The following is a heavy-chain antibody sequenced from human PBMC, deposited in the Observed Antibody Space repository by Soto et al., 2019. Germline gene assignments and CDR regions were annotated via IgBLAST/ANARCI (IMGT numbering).Heavy chain of an antibody. D-gene: IGHD4-4*01. CDR1: GGSSSGYY. J-gene: IGHJ4*02. Sequence: SETLSLTCAVYGGSSSGYYWSWIRQPPGKGLEWIGYIYHSGSTYYNPSLKSRVTISVDRSKNQFSLKLSSVTAADTAVYYCARGMTTVTTLDYWGQGTLVTVSS. CDR3: ARGMTTVTTLDY. V-gene: IGHV4-34*01. CDR2: IYHSGST.